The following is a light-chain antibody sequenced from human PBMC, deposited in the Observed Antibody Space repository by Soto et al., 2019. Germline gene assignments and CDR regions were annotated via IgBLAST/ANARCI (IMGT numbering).Light chain of an antibody. CDR2: AVS. V-gene: IGLV2-14*01. CDR3: SSYTSSSTLL. J-gene: IGLJ2*01. CDR1: SSDVGGYNY. Sequence: QSALTQPASVSGSPGQSITISCTGTSSDVGGYNYVSWYQQHPGKVPKLMIYAVSNRPSGVSNRFSGSTSRNTASLTISGIQAEDEADYYCSSYTSSSTLLFGGGTKVTVL.